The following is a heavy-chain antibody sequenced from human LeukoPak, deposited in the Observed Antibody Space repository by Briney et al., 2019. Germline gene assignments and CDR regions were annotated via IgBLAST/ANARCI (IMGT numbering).Heavy chain of an antibody. J-gene: IGHJ4*02. CDR2: ISSSNSYI. CDR3: VRVYSGSPDPAY. V-gene: IGHV3-21*01. Sequence: GGSLRLFCGASGYTFSSYSMNWVRQAPGKALEWVSSISSSNSYIYYADSVQGRFTISRDNAKNSLYLEMNSLRADDTAVYYCVRVYSGSPDPAYWGQGTLVTVSS. CDR1: GYTFSSYS. D-gene: IGHD1-26*01.